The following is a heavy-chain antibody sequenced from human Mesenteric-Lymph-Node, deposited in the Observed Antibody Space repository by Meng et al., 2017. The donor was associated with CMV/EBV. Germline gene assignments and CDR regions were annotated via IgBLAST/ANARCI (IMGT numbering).Heavy chain of an antibody. D-gene: IGHD3-22*01. Sequence: SGLTFSNYVMHWVRQAPGEGLEYVSAIGSDGGNTHYADSVKDRFTISRDDSKNTLYLQMGSLRREDMAVYYCATESGSSGRAGYFGDWGQGTLVTVSS. CDR1: GLTFSNYV. V-gene: IGHV3-64*02. CDR3: ATESGSSGRAGYFGD. CDR2: IGSDGGNT. J-gene: IGHJ4*02.